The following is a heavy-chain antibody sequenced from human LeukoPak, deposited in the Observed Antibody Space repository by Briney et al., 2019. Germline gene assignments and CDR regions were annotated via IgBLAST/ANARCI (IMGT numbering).Heavy chain of an antibody. CDR3: ARSSSYSYGLYYYYYMDV. Sequence: PSETLSLTCAVYGESFSGYYWTWIRQPPGKGLEWIGEINHSGSTNYNPSLKSRVTISVDTSKNQFSLKLASVTAADTAVYYCARSSSYSYGLYYYYYMDVWGKGTTVTVS. J-gene: IGHJ6*03. V-gene: IGHV4-34*01. CDR2: INHSGST. CDR1: GESFSGYY. D-gene: IGHD5-18*01.